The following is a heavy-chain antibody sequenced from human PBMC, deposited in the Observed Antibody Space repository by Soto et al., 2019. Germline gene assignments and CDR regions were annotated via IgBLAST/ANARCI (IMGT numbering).Heavy chain of an antibody. J-gene: IGHJ4*02. D-gene: IGHD4-17*01. V-gene: IGHV4-4*02. CDR2: IYHSGST. CDR3: ARDRLDYGDHYFDY. Sequence: ATETLSLTCAVSSGSISSSNWWSWLRQPPGKGLEWIGEIYHSGSTNYNPSLKSRVTISVDKSKNQFSLKLSSVTAADTAVYYCARDRLDYGDHYFDYWGQGTLVTVSS. CDR1: SGSISSSNW.